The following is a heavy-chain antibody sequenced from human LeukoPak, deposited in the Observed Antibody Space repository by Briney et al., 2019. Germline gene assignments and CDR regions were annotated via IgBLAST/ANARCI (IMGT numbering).Heavy chain of an antibody. CDR3: ARGLGDSSGYYFGYFDY. D-gene: IGHD3-22*01. CDR1: GFTVSSNY. Sequence: PGGSLRLSCAASGFTVSSNYMSWVRQAPGKGLEWVSVIYSGGSTYYADSVKGRFTISRDNSKNTLYLQMNSLRAEDTAVYYYARGLGDSSGYYFGYFDYWGQGTLVTVSS. V-gene: IGHV3-66*01. CDR2: IYSGGST. J-gene: IGHJ4*02.